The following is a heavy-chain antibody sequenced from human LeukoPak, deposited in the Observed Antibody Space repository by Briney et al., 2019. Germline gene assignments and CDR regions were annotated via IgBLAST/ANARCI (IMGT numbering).Heavy chain of an antibody. V-gene: IGHV1-2*02. CDR2: IHPRRGDT. J-gene: IGHJ4*02. Sequence: ASVKVSCKTSGYSFTAFYIHWVRQAPGQGLEWMGWIHPRRGDTNYAQKFQGRVTMTRDTSISTAYLDLSSLRSDDTAVYYCARDGDYGTGSYYRGCIDYWGQGTLVTVSS. CDR1: GYSFTAFY. CDR3: ARDGDYGTGSYYRGCIDY. D-gene: IGHD3-10*01.